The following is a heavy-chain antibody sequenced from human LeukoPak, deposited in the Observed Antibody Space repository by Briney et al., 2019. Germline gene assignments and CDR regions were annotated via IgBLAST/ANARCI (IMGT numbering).Heavy chain of an antibody. CDR1: GGTFSSYA. CDR2: IIPIFGTA. CDR3: AREQKAKGYCSVGSCRRNYFDY. Sequence: SVKVSCKASGGTFSSYAISWVRQAPGQGPEWMGGIIPIFGTANYAQKFQGRVTITTDESTSTAYMELSSLRSEDTAVYYCAREQKAKGYCSVGSCRRNYFDYWGQGTLVTVSS. J-gene: IGHJ4*02. D-gene: IGHD2-15*01. V-gene: IGHV1-69*05.